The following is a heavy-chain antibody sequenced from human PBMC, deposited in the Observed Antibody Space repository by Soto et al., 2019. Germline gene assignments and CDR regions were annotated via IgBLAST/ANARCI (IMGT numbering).Heavy chain of an antibody. D-gene: IGHD3-10*01. CDR1: GGTFSSYA. CDR3: ARVVRFGELLAQEYYYYYYGMDV. V-gene: IGHV1-69*01. CDR2: IIPIFGTA. Sequence: QVQLVQSGAEVKKPGSSVKVSCKASGGTFSSYAISWVRQAPGQGLEWMGGIIPIFGTANYAQKFQGRVTITADESTSTAYMELSSLRSEDTAVYYCARVVRFGELLAQEYYYYYYGMDVCGQGTTVTVSS. J-gene: IGHJ6*02.